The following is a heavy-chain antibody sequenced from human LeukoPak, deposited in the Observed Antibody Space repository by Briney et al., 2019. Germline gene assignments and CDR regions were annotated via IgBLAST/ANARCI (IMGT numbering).Heavy chain of an antibody. CDR3: ARGLGYDILTGYLFDY. D-gene: IGHD3-9*01. J-gene: IGHJ4*02. V-gene: IGHV4-34*01. CDR2: INHSGST. Sequence: SETLSLTCAVYGGSFSGYYWSWIRQPPGKGLEWIGEINHSGSTNCNPSLKSRVTISVDTSKNQFSLKLSSVTAADTAVYYCARGLGYDILTGYLFDYWGRGTLVTVSS. CDR1: GGSFSGYY.